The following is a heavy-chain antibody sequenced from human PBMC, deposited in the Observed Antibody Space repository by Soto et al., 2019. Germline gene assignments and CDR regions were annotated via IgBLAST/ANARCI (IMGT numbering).Heavy chain of an antibody. CDR2: IDYSGT. CDR1: GGSMRSYY. J-gene: IGHJ4*02. Sequence: SETLSLTCTVSGGSMRSYYWSWIRQSPGKGLEFIGYIDYSGTTYNPSLKSRVTISVDMSRNQFSLRLSSVTAADTAVYYCARGAVYFDYWGQGTLVTVSS. V-gene: IGHV4-59*01. CDR3: ARGAVYFDY.